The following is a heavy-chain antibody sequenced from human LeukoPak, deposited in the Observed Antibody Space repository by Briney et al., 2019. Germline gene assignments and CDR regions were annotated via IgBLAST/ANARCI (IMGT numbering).Heavy chain of an antibody. CDR2: INPNSGGT. D-gene: IGHD3-10*01. J-gene: IGHJ4*02. CDR3: ARDPLWFGELSFDY. V-gene: IGHV1-2*02. Sequence: GASVKVSCKASGYTFTGYYMHWVRQAPGQGLEWMGWINPNSGGTNYAQKFQGRVTMTRDTSISTAYMELSRLRSDDTAVYYCARDPLWFGELSFDYWGQGTLVTVSS. CDR1: GYTFTGYY.